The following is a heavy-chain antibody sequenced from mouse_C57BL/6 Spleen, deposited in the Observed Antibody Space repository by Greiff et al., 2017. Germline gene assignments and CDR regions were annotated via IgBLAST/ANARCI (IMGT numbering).Heavy chain of an antibody. CDR1: GYTFTSYW. Sequence: QVQLQQPGAELVRPGSSVKLSCKASGYTFTSYWMHWVKQRPIQGLEWIGNIDPSDSETHYNQKFKDKATLTVDKSSSTAYMQLSSLTSEDSAVYYGGRSGGPPWFAYWGQGTLVTVSA. J-gene: IGHJ3*01. V-gene: IGHV1-52*01. CDR2: IDPSDSET. D-gene: IGHD3-1*01. CDR3: GRSGGPPWFAY.